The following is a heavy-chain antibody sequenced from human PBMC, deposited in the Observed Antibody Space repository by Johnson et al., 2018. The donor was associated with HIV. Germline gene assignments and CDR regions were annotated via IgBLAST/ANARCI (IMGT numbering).Heavy chain of an antibody. V-gene: IGHV3-30-3*01. CDR2: ISYDGSNK. CDR3: ARAGAVGFDAFDI. Sequence: QVQLVESGGGLVQPGGSLRLSCAASGFTFSTYAMHWVRQAPGKGLEWVAVISYDGSNKYSADSVKVRFTITRYNSKNTLYLQMNSLRAEDTAVYYCARAGAVGFDAFDIWGQGTMVTVSS. CDR1: GFTFSTYA. D-gene: IGHD6-19*01. J-gene: IGHJ3*02.